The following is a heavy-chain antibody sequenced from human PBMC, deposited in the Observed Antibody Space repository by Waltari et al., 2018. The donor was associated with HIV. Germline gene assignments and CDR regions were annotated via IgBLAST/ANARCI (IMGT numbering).Heavy chain of an antibody. D-gene: IGHD2-2*01. V-gene: IGHV3-48*01. CDR2: MSSSSTTI. CDR3: AREYCSSTSCTVDY. J-gene: IGHJ4*02. CDR1: GFSFRTYS. Sequence: EVQLVESGGGLVQPGGSLRLSCAASGFSFRTYSMTWVRQAPGKGRDWFSQMSSSSTTIYYADSVKGRFTISRDKSKNSLYLQMNSLRAEDTAVYCCAREYCSSTSCTVDYWGQGTLVTVSS.